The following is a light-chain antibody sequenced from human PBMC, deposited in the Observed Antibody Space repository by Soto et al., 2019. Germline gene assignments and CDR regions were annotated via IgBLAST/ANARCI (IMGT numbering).Light chain of an antibody. CDR3: VSYGSNRPVI. V-gene: IGLV2-14*01. Sequence: QSALTQPASVSGSPGQSITISCTGTSSDVGGYKVVSWFQQPPGKAPKLLIYDVSDRPSGVSDRFSGSKSGNTASLTISGLQADDEADYYCVSYGSNRPVIFGGGTKLTVL. J-gene: IGLJ2*01. CDR2: DVS. CDR1: SSDVGGYKV.